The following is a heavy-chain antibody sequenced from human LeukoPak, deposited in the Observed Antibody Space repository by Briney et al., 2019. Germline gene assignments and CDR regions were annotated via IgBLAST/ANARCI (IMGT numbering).Heavy chain of an antibody. CDR3: ACTILEWFGEYYYGMDV. J-gene: IGHJ6*02. CDR2: INAGNGNT. CDR1: GYTFTSYA. D-gene: IGHD3-3*01. Sequence: ASVKVSCKASGYTFTSYAMHWVRQAPGQRLEWMGWINAGNGNTKYSQKLQGRVTMTTDTSTSTAYMELRSLRSDDTAVYYCACTILEWFGEYYYGMDVWGQGTTVTVSS. V-gene: IGHV1-3*01.